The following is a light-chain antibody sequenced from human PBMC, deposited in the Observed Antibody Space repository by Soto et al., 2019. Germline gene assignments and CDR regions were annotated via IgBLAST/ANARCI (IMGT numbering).Light chain of an antibody. V-gene: IGKV1-9*01. J-gene: IGKJ5*01. CDR2: ATS. CDR1: QSISAY. CDR3: QQLNSYLIT. Sequence: IQMTQSPSSLYKSVGDRVTITCRASQSISAYLNWYQQKPGKAPNLLISATSNLRGGVPSRFSGSGSGTEFTLTISSLQPEDFATYYCQQLNSYLITFGHGGLLEIK.